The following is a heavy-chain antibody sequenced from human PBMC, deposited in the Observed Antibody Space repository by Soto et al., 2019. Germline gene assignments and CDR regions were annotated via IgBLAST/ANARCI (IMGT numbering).Heavy chain of an antibody. CDR2: INPSDGST. J-gene: IGHJ4*02. Sequence: GASVKVSCKASGYTFTSDYIHWVRQAPGQGLEWMGIINPSDGSTSYAQKFQGRVTMTRDTSTSTVYMELSSLRSEDTAVYYCARGSQAASSQYYFHYWGQGTLVTSPQ. CDR1: GYTFTSDY. CDR3: ARGSQAASSQYYFHY. D-gene: IGHD2-15*01. V-gene: IGHV1-46*03.